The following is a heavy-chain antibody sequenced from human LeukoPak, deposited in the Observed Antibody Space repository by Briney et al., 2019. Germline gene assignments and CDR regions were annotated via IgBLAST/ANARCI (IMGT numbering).Heavy chain of an antibody. CDR1: RFIFNNYA. CDR3: ARQDCSGGSCYLDY. Sequence: GGSLRLSCAASRFIFNNYAMHWVRQAPGKGLDWVAVISYHGRDRFYADSVKGRFTISRDSSKNTLYLQMNSLRTEDTAVYYCARQDCSGGSCYLDYWGQGTLVTVSS. CDR2: ISYHGRDR. J-gene: IGHJ4*01. D-gene: IGHD2-15*01. V-gene: IGHV3-30*04.